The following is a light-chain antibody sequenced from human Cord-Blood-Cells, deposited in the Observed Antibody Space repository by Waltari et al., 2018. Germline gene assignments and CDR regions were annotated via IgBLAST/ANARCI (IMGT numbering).Light chain of an antibody. V-gene: IGKV1-39*01. J-gene: IGKJ3*01. CDR3: QQSYSTLT. CDR1: QSISSY. Sequence: DIQMTQSPSSLAASAGYRVTITCRASQSISSYLNWYQQKPGKAPKLLIYAASSLQSGVPSRFSGSGSGTDFTLTISSLQPEDFATYYCQQSYSTLTFGPGTKVDIK. CDR2: AAS.